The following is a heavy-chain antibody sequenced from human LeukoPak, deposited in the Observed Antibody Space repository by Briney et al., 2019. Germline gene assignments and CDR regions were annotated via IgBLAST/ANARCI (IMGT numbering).Heavy chain of an antibody. CDR2: INHSGST. D-gene: IGHD6-6*01. J-gene: IGHJ4*02. CDR3: ARERWYSSSLDY. V-gene: IGHV4-34*01. Sequence: SETLSLTCAVYGGSFSGYYWSWIRQPPGKGLEWIGEINHSGSTNYNPSLKSRVTISVDTSKNQFSLKLSSVTAADTAVYYCARERWYSSSLDYWGQGTLVTVSS. CDR1: GGSFSGYY.